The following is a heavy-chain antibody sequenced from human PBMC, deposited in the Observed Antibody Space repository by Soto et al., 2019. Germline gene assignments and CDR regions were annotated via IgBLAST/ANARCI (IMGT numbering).Heavy chain of an antibody. CDR3: AREGSGYRYYYGMDV. D-gene: IGHD3-22*01. CDR1: GDSISSYY. Sequence: PSETLALTCTASGDSISSYYWTGIRQPPGKGLEWIGYIYYSGSTNYNPSLKSRVTISVDTSKNQFSLKLSSVTAADTAVYYCAREGSGYRYYYGMDVWGQGTTVTVS. J-gene: IGHJ6*02. V-gene: IGHV4-59*01. CDR2: IYYSGST.